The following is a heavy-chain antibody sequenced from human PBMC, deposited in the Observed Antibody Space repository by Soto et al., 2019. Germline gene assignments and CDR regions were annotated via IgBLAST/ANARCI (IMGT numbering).Heavy chain of an antibody. V-gene: IGHV3-53*01. J-gene: IGHJ4*02. CDR2: IFSGDNT. CDR1: GFTISGHY. CDR3: ATGLTLPVRPSFDT. D-gene: IGHD3-9*01. Sequence: EVQLVESGGGLIQPGGSLRLSCAASGFTISGHYITWVRQAPGKGLEWVSVIFSGDNTFYSDSVKGRFTISRDRYKNTVYLQMNRLRGDDTAVYFCATGLTLPVRPSFDTWGQGTLLTVSS.